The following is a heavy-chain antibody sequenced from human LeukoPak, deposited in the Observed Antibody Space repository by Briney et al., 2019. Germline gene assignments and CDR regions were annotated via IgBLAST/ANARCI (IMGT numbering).Heavy chain of an antibody. CDR2: IYYSGST. J-gene: IGHJ4*02. V-gene: IGHV4-59*01. CDR1: GCSISSYY. Sequence: SETLSLTCTVSGCSISSYYWSWIRQPPGKGLEWIGYIYYSGSTNYNPSLKSRVTISVDTSKNQFSLKLSSVTAADTAVYYCARAQYYYDSSGYSHWGQGTLVTVSS. D-gene: IGHD3-22*01. CDR3: ARAQYYYDSSGYSH.